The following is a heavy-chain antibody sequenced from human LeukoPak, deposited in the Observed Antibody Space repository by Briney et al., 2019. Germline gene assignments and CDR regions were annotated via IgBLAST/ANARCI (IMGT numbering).Heavy chain of an antibody. D-gene: IGHD3-3*01. Sequence: TLSLTCTVSGGSISSGGYYWSWIRQPPGKGLEWIGYIYHSGSTYYNPSLKSRVTISVDRSKNQFSLKLSSVTAADTAVYYCASKSIPLYDFWSGYLMVVQDYMDVWGKGTTVTVSS. J-gene: IGHJ6*03. CDR2: IYHSGST. V-gene: IGHV4-30-2*01. CDR1: GGSISSGGYY. CDR3: ASKSIPLYDFWSGYLMVVQDYMDV.